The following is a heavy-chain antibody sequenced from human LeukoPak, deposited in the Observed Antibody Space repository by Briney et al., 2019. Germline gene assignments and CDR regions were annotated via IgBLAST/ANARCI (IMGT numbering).Heavy chain of an antibody. V-gene: IGHV1-46*01. D-gene: IGHD1-26*01. CDR1: GYTFTSYY. CDR2: INPSGGST. Sequence: ASVKVSCKASGYTFTSYYMHWVRQAPGQGLEWMGIINPSGGSTSYAQKFQGRVTMTRDMSTSTVYMELSSLRSEDTAVYYCARVRESVGATREPEFDYWGQGTLVTVSS. J-gene: IGHJ4*02. CDR3: ARVRESVGATREPEFDY.